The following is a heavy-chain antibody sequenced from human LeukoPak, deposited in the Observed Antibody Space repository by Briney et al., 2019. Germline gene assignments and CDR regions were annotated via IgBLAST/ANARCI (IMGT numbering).Heavy chain of an antibody. CDR2: ISSDGSTT. Sequence: PGGSLRLSCAAAGFTFSTYWMHWVRQAPGKGLVWVSRISSDGSTTSYADSVKGRFTISRDNAKNTLYLQMNSLRVEETAVYYCAIHAPTGGEDYWGQGTLVTVSS. CDR3: AIHAPTGGEDY. CDR1: GFTFSTYW. D-gene: IGHD1-1*01. J-gene: IGHJ4*02. V-gene: IGHV3-74*01.